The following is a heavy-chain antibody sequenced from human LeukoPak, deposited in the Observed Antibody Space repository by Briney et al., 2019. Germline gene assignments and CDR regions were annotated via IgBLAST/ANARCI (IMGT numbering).Heavy chain of an antibody. V-gene: IGHV4-34*01. Sequence: ASETLSLTCAVYGGSFSGWWSWIRQPPGKGLEWIGEIHHSGGTKYNPSLRSLDTISVDTSERQISLKMTSVTAADTAIYYCARHNGWAFDIWGQGTAVTVSS. CDR3: ARHNGWAFDI. CDR2: IHHSGGT. D-gene: IGHD2-15*01. CDR1: GGSFSGW. J-gene: IGHJ3*02.